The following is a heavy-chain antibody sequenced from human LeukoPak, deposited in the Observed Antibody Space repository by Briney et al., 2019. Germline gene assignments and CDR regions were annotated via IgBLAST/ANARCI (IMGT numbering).Heavy chain of an antibody. CDR2: INHSGST. V-gene: IGHV4-34*01. CDR3: ARLRIVVVPAANYYYYYGMDV. J-gene: IGHJ6*02. D-gene: IGHD2-2*01. CDR1: GGSFSGYY. Sequence: SETLSLTCAVYGGSFSGYYWSWIRQPPGKGLEWIGEINHSGSTNYNPSLKSRVTISVDTSKNQFSLKLSSVTAADTAVYYCARLRIVVVPAANYYYYYGMDVWGQGTTVTVSS.